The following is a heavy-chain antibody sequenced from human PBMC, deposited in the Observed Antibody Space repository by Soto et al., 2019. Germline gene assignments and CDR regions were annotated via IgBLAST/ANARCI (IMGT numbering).Heavy chain of an antibody. CDR1: GFTFDDYA. J-gene: IGHJ3*01. Sequence: EMQLVESGGGLVQPGRSLRLSCAASGFTFDDYAMHWVRQPPGKGLEWVAGISWNSGIIQYADSVKGRFTISRDSAXNXLFLQMNSLKPEDTALYYCTKDIEWGVSHLNHAFDVWGQGTMVSVSS. CDR3: TKDIEWGVSHLNHAFDV. CDR2: ISWNSGII. D-gene: IGHD1-26*01. V-gene: IGHV3-9*01.